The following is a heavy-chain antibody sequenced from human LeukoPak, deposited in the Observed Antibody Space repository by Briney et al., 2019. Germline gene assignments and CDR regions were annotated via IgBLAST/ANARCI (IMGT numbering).Heavy chain of an antibody. Sequence: GGSLRLSCAASGFTFSSYWMSWVRQAPGKGLEWVANIKQDGSEKYYVDSVKGRFTISRDNAKNSLYLQMNSLRAEDTAVYYCARCSYYYDSSGYYFNYYGMDVWGQGTTVTVSS. CDR3: ARCSYYYDSSGYYFNYYGMDV. CDR1: GFTFSSYW. V-gene: IGHV3-7*01. D-gene: IGHD3-22*01. J-gene: IGHJ6*02. CDR2: IKQDGSEK.